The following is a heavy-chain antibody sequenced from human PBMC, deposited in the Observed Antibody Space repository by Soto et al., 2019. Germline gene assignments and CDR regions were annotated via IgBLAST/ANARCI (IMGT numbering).Heavy chain of an antibody. CDR1: GFTFSSYG. J-gene: IGHJ1*01. Sequence: QVQLVESGGGVVQPGRSLRLSCAASGFTFSSYGMHWVRQAPGKGLEWVAVISYDGSNKYYADSVKGRFTISRDNSKNTLYLQMNSLRAGDTAVYYCAKNVGYCSSTSCLGYFQHWGQGTLVTVSS. D-gene: IGHD2-2*01. CDR2: ISYDGSNK. CDR3: AKNVGYCSSTSCLGYFQH. V-gene: IGHV3-30*18.